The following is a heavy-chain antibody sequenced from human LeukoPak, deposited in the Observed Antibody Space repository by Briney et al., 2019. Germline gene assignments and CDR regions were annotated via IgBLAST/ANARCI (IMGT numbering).Heavy chain of an antibody. D-gene: IGHD6-13*01. J-gene: IGHJ4*02. Sequence: GGSLRLSCAASGFTFSSYAMSWVRQAPGKGLEWVSAISHSGGSTYYADSVKGRFTVSRDNSKNTLNLQMNSLRAEDTAVYYCAKQASSHLEAYFDYWGQGTLVTVSS. CDR1: GFTFSSYA. CDR2: ISHSGGST. CDR3: AKQASSHLEAYFDY. V-gene: IGHV3-23*01.